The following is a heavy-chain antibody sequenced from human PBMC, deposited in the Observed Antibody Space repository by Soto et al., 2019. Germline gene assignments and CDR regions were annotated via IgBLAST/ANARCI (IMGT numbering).Heavy chain of an antibody. D-gene: IGHD3-16*01. Sequence: EVQLVETGGGLIQPGGSLRLSCAASGFTVTSDYMTWVRQAPGKGLEWVSVIYSGGTSYYADSVKGRFTVSRDNSKNTLYLQMNSLTSEYTAVYYCARGGYDGMDVWGQGTTVTVSS. J-gene: IGHJ6*02. CDR1: GFTVTSDY. V-gene: IGHV3-53*05. CDR2: IYSGGTS. CDR3: ARGGYDGMDV.